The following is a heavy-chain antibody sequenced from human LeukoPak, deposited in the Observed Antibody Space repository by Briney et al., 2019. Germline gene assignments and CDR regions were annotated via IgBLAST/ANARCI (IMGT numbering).Heavy chain of an antibody. CDR3: AKGLYYYDSNAFDI. Sequence: GGSLRLSCVASEFTFSSYSMNWVRQAPGMGLEWVSTISGSSGSTYYADSVKGRFTISRDNSKSTLYLQMNGLRAEDTAVYYCAKGLYYYDSNAFDIWGQGTMVTVSS. CDR1: EFTFSSYS. D-gene: IGHD3-22*01. V-gene: IGHV3-23*01. J-gene: IGHJ3*02. CDR2: ISGSSGST.